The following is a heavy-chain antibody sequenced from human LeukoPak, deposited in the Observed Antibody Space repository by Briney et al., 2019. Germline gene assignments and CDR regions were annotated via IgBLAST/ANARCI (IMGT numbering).Heavy chain of an antibody. V-gene: IGHV3-13*01. Sequence: GGSLSLSCAGSGFVFSNYDMHWLRHSTRKGLEWVAHILVAGDTQHADSVKGRFPISRDNPKRSVFLKKNNLRGGDTAVYYCIRYRLGERTFEIWGQGTMVSVSS. CDR3: IRYRLGERTFEI. CDR1: GFVFSNYD. J-gene: IGHJ3*02. CDR2: ILVAGDT. D-gene: IGHD3-10*01.